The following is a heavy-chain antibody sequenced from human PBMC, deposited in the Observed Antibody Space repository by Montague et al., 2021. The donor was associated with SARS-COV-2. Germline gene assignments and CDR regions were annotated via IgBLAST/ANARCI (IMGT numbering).Heavy chain of an antibody. CDR1: GFTFSNYE. CDR3: AREDTYGYWSSYFDL. J-gene: IGHJ4*02. V-gene: IGHV3-48*03. D-gene: IGHD5-18*01. Sequence: RLSWSASGFTFSNYEMNWVRQAPGKGLEWVSYISRSGDTIYYADSVMGRFTISRDNAKNSLYLQLNSLRAEDTAVYYCAREDTYGYWSSYFDLWGRGTLVT. CDR2: ISRSGDTI.